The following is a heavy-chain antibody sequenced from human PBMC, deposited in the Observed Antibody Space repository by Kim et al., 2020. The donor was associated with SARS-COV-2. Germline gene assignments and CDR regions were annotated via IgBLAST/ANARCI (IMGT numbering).Heavy chain of an antibody. Sequence: GGSLRLSCAASGFTFSSYSMNWVRQAPGKGLEWVSSISSSSSYIYYADSVKGRFTISRDNAKNSLYLQMNSLRAEDTAVYYCARVENYDFWSGYYPYYYYGMDVWGQGTTVTVSS. CDR2: ISSSSSYI. D-gene: IGHD3-3*01. J-gene: IGHJ6*02. CDR3: ARVENYDFWSGYYPYYYYGMDV. CDR1: GFTFSSYS. V-gene: IGHV3-21*01.